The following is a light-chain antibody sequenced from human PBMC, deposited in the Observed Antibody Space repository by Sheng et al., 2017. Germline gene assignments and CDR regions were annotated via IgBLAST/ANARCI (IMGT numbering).Light chain of an antibody. Sequence: VLTQSPATLSLSPGERATLSCRASQNIGSDLAWYQQKPGQAPRLLISDASNRATGIPSRFSGSGSGTDFTLTISSLEPDDFAVYYCQQRHNSLTFGGGTKVEI. J-gene: IGKJ4*01. V-gene: IGKV3-11*01. CDR1: QNIGSD. CDR2: DAS. CDR3: QQRHNSLT.